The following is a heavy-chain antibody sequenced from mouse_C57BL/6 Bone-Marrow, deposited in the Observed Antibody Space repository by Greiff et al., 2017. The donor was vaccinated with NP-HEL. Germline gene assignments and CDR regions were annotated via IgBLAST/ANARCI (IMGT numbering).Heavy chain of an antibody. CDR2: FYPGSGSI. D-gene: IGHD2-3*01. CDR3: ASHEGRLGDGYYTWFAY. J-gene: IGHJ3*01. Sequence: QVQLQQSGAELVKPGASVKLSCKASGYTFTEYTIHWVKQRSGQGLEWIGWFYPGSGSIKYNEKFKDKATLTADKSSSTVYMELSRLTSEDSAVYFCASHEGRLGDGYYTWFAYWGQGTLVTVSA. CDR1: GYTFTEYT. V-gene: IGHV1-62-2*01.